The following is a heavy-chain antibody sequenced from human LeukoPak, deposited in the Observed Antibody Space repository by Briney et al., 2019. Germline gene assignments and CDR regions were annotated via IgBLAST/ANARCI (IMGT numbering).Heavy chain of an antibody. CDR2: IYYSGST. D-gene: IGHD4-23*01. CDR1: DGSISSSSYY. Sequence: PSETLSLTCTVSDGSISSSSYYWGWLRQPPGKGLEWIGSIYYSGSTYYNPSLKSRVTISVDTSKNQFSLKLSSVTAADTAVYYCARLRLPDSGGNSGFDYWGQGTLVTVSS. CDR3: ARLRLPDSGGNSGFDY. J-gene: IGHJ4*02. V-gene: IGHV4-39*01.